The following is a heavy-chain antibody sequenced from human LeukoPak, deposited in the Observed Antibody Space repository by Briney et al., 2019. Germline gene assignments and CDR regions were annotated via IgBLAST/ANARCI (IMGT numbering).Heavy chain of an antibody. J-gene: IGHJ4*02. CDR3: AKDRSRYCSTTSCYN. Sequence: PGGSLRLSCAASGFTFSSYAMSWVRQAPGKGLEWVSAISGSGGSTYYADSVKGRFTISRDNSKNTLYLQMNSLRAEDTAVYYCAKDRSRYCSTTSCYNWGQGTLVTVSS. V-gene: IGHV3-23*01. CDR1: GFTFSSYA. D-gene: IGHD2-2*02. CDR2: ISGSGGST.